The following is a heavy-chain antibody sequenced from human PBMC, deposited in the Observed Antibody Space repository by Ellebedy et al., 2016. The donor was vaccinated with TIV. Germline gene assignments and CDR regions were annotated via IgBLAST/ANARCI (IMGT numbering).Heavy chain of an antibody. V-gene: IGHV3-30*18. D-gene: IGHD3-22*01. J-gene: IGHJ5*01. CDR1: GFSFSDYG. Sequence: GESLKISCAASGFSFSDYGMQWVRQAPGKGLEWVGVISYDGRTRHYAEAIKGRFTVSRDDSKSTLYLDMNSLRVEDTALYYCVKEGHKYSSGSYDSWGQGTQVTVSS. CDR2: ISYDGRTR. CDR3: VKEGHKYSSGSYDS.